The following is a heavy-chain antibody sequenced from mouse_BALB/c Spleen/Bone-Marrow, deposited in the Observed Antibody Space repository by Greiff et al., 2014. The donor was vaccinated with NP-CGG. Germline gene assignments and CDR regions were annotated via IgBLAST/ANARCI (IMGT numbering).Heavy chain of an antibody. J-gene: IGHJ3*01. D-gene: IGHD2-2*01. Sequence: VQLKESGPELVKPGASVKMSCKASGYTFTNYVMHWVKQKPGQGLEWIGYINPYNDGTKYNEKFKGKATLTSDKSSSTAYMDLSSLTSEDSAVYYCARVYYGYDGTSSWFAYWGQGTLATVSA. V-gene: IGHV1-14*01. CDR3: ARVYYGYDGTSSWFAY. CDR1: GYTFTNYV. CDR2: INPYNDGT.